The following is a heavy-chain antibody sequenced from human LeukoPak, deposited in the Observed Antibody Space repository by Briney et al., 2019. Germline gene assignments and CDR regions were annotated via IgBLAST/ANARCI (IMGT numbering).Heavy chain of an antibody. V-gene: IGHV3-30*01. CDR3: ARGGRKNYYYFMDV. J-gene: IGHJ6*03. CDR2: PSYDGRDK. CDR1: GSMFSSYP. Sequence: GGSLRLSCEASGSMFSSYPIPWARQAPGKGLRGVAVPSYDGRDKYYADSVKGRFTISRDDSNNTLCLQMKSLRDEDAAVYYCARGGRKNYYYFMDVWGKGTTVTVSS.